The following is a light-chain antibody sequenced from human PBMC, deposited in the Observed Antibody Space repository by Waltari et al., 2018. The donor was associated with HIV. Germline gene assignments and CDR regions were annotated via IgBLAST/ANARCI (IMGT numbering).Light chain of an antibody. Sequence: QSALTPPPSASGSPGQSVTFSCTGTSRDVGAYNFVSWYQQHPGQAPKLISYGVNQRPSGVPDRFSGSKSGNTASLTVSGLQADDEADYYCSSYAGPNHLLFGGGTRLTVL. CDR2: GVN. CDR3: SSYAGPNHLL. J-gene: IGLJ2*01. V-gene: IGLV2-8*01. CDR1: SRDVGAYNF.